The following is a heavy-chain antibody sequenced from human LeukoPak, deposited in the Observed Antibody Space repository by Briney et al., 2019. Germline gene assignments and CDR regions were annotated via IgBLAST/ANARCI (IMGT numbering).Heavy chain of an antibody. CDR3: AREDAYYYYMDV. Sequence: ASVKVSCKASGYTFTSYGISWVRQAPGQGLEWMGWISAYNGNTNYAQKLQDRVTMTTDTSTSTAYMELRSLRSDDTAVYFCAREDAYYYYMDVWGKGTTVTVSS. J-gene: IGHJ6*03. V-gene: IGHV1-18*01. CDR2: ISAYNGNT. CDR1: GYTFTSYG.